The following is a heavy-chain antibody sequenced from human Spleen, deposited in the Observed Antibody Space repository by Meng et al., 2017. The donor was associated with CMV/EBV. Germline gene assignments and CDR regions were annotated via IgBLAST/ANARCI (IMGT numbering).Heavy chain of an antibody. V-gene: IGHV4-34*01. Sequence: FSGYYWSWIRQPPGKGLEWIGEINHSGSTNYNPSLKSRVTISVDTSKNQFSLKLSSVTAADTAVYYCARGLEGDFWSGYSARDDWFDPWGQGTLVTVSS. J-gene: IGHJ5*02. CDR1: FSGYY. CDR2: INHSGST. CDR3: ARGLEGDFWSGYSARDDWFDP. D-gene: IGHD3-3*01.